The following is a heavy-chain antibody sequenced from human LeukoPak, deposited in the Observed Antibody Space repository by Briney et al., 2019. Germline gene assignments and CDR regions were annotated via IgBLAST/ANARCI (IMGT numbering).Heavy chain of an antibody. CDR1: GFTFSGFW. V-gene: IGHV3-7*03. J-gene: IGHJ3*01. Sequence: GGSLRLSCAVSGFTFSGFWMSWSRQAPGKGLEWVASINSDGSEGYYADVVKGRFTISRDNAKNSLYLQINSLRAEDTAVYYCARSSYSSSSSVWGQGTMVTVFS. D-gene: IGHD6-6*01. CDR3: ARSSYSSSSSV. CDR2: INSDGSEG.